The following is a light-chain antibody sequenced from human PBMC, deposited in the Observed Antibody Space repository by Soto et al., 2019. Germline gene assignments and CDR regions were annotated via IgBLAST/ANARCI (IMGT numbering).Light chain of an antibody. J-gene: IGLJ1*01. CDR1: ISDVGGYNY. CDR3: SSYTGTSTPYI. V-gene: IGLV2-14*01. Sequence: QSALTQPASVSGSPGQSITISCTGTISDVGGYNYVSWYQQHPGKAPKPMIYDVSNRPSGVSNRFSGSKSGNTASLTISGLPAEDEADYYCSSYTGTSTPYILGTGTKLTVL. CDR2: DVS.